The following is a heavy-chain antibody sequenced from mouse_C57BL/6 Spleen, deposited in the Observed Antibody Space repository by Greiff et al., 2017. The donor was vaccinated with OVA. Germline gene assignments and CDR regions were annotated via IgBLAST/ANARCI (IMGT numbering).Heavy chain of an antibody. CDR1: GYAFSSYW. D-gene: IGHD2-4*01. J-gene: IGHJ1*03. CDR2: IYPGDGDT. V-gene: IGHV1-80*01. CDR3: ARNNYYDYDGWYFDV. Sequence: QVQLQQSGAELVKPGASVKISCKASGYAFSSYWMNWVKQRPGKGLEWIGQIYPGDGDTNYNGKFKGKATLTADKSSSTAYMQLSSLTSEDSAVYFCARNNYYDYDGWYFDVWGTGTTVTVSS.